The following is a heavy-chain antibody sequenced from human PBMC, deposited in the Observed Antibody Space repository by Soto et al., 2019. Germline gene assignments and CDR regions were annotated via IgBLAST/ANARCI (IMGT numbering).Heavy chain of an antibody. CDR2: ISWNGGSI. V-gene: IGHV3-9*01. CDR1: GFTFDDYA. Sequence: GGSLRLSCAASGFTFDDYAMHWVRQAPGKGLEWVSGISWNGGSIGYADSVKGRFTISRDNAKNSLYLQMNSLRAEDTALYYCAKDSQDGYYGSGSYPHGGSFDYWGQGTLVTVSS. J-gene: IGHJ4*02. CDR3: AKDSQDGYYGSGSYPHGGSFDY. D-gene: IGHD3-10*01.